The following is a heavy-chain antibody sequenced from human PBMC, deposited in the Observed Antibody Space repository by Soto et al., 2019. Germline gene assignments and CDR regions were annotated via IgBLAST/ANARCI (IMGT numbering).Heavy chain of an antibody. J-gene: IGHJ4*02. D-gene: IGHD4-17*01. Sequence: QVQLVQSGAEVKKPGASVKVSCKASGYTFSSYGINWVRQAPGQGLEWMGWISAYNGNTNYAQKLQGRVTLTTDTSARRAYMELRSLRSDDTAVDYCARGTTVETGSYWGQGTLVTVSS. V-gene: IGHV1-18*01. CDR3: ARGTTVETGSY. CDR1: GYTFSSYG. CDR2: ISAYNGNT.